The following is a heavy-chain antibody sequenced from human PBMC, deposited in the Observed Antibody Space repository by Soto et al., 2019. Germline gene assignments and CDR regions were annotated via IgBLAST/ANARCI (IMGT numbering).Heavy chain of an antibody. J-gene: IGHJ6*02. Sequence: QVQLVQSGAEVKEPGDSVRVSCEASGYTFTAYYIHWVRQAPGHGLEWMGWINPKFGDTTYAQDFQGRVSMTRDMSISTVYMELSRLTSDDTAIYYCARNMDYYYGRGSGNGHGVWGQGTTVTV. D-gene: IGHD3-10*02. CDR1: GYTFTAYY. V-gene: IGHV1-2*02. CDR2: INPKFGDT. CDR3: ARNMDYYYGRGSGNGHGV.